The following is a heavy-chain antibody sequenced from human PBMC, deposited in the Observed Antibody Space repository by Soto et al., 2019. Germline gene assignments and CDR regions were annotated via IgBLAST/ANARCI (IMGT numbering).Heavy chain of an antibody. J-gene: IGHJ4*02. V-gene: IGHV4-39*01. Sequence: SETLSLTCTVSGGSISSSSYYWGWIRQPPGKGLEWIGSIYYSGSTYYNPSLKSRVTISVDTSKNQFSLKLSSVTAADTAVYYCASLTGDSDWGQGTMVTVYS. CDR3: ASLTGDSD. CDR2: IYYSGST. CDR1: GGSISSSSYY. D-gene: IGHD7-27*01.